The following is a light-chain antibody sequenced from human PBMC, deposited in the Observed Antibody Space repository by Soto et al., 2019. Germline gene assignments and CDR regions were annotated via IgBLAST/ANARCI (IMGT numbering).Light chain of an antibody. J-gene: IGKJ5*01. Sequence: EIVLSQSPGTMSLSPGERATLSCRASQGVNSAYLAWYQQKPGQAPRLLIYGASYRATGIPDRFSASASGTDFTLTISRLEPEDFAVYYCQQYGSSPLTFGGGTLLEI. CDR3: QQYGSSPLT. CDR2: GAS. V-gene: IGKV3-20*01. CDR1: QGVNSAY.